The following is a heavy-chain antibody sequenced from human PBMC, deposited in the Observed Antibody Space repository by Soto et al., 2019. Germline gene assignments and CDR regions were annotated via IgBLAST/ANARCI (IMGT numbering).Heavy chain of an antibody. Sequence: QLQLQESGPGLVKASETLSLTCTVSGGSISSSTYFWGWIRQPPGKGLEWIGSIDYSGTTYFNTSXRXXXXXXXXXXXXXXXXXXXXXXXXXTXXXXXXXXGANSGSYSEYFQHWGQGTLVTVSS. CDR1: GGSISSSTYF. CDR2: IDYSGTT. J-gene: IGHJ1*01. D-gene: IGHD1-26*01. CDR3: XXXGANSGSYSEYFQH. V-gene: IGHV4-39*01.